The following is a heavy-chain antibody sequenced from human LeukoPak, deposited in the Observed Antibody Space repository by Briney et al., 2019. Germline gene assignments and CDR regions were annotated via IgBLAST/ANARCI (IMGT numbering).Heavy chain of an antibody. CDR2: ISSSSSYI. CDR1: GFTFSSYS. D-gene: IGHD3-3*01. V-gene: IGHV3-21*01. J-gene: IGHJ4*02. CDR3: ARYDFWSGYLPRLGY. Sequence: PGGSLRLSCAASGFTFSSYSMNWVRQAPGKGLEWVSSISSSSSYIYYADSVKGRFTISRDNAKNSLYLQMNSLRAEDTAVYYCARYDFWSGYLPRLGYWGQGTLVTVSS.